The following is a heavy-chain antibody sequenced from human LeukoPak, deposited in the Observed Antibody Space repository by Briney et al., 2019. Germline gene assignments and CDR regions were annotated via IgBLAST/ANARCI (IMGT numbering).Heavy chain of an antibody. CDR3: AGGHCSGGSCYAYNWFDP. D-gene: IGHD2-15*01. J-gene: IGHJ5*02. CDR1: GYTFTGYY. V-gene: IGHV1-2*02. Sequence: ASVKVSRKASGYTFTGYYMYWVRQAPGQGLEWMGWINPSSGATNYAQKFQGRVTMTRDTSISTAYMELSRLRSDDTAVYYCAGGHCSGGSCYAYNWFDPWGQGTLVTVSS. CDR2: INPSSGAT.